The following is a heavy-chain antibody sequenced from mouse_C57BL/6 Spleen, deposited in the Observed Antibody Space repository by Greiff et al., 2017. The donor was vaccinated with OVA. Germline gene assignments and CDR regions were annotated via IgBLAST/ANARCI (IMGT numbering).Heavy chain of an antibody. J-gene: IGHJ4*01. D-gene: IGHD2-3*01. CDR3: ARGVTTYWAMDY. V-gene: IGHV1-19*01. CDR2: INPYNGGT. Sequence: VQLQQSGPVLVKPGASVKMSCKASGYTFTDYYMNWVKQSHGKSLEWIGVINPYNGGTSYNQKFKGKATLTVDKSSSTAYMELNSLTSEDSAVYYCARGVTTYWAMDYWGQGTSVTVSS. CDR1: GYTFTDYY.